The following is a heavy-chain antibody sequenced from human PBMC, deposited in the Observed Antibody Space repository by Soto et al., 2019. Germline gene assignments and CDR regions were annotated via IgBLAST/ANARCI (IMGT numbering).Heavy chain of an antibody. CDR3: AKDHPLAAAGQDYYYYYGMDV. J-gene: IGHJ6*02. CDR1: GFTFSSYG. Sequence: QVQLVESGGGVVQPGRSLRLCCAASGFTFSSYGMHWVRQAPGKGLEWVAVISYDGSNKYYADSVKGRFTISRDNSKNTLYLQMNSLRAEDTAVYYCAKDHPLAAAGQDYYYYYGMDVWGQGTTVTVSS. V-gene: IGHV3-30*18. D-gene: IGHD6-13*01. CDR2: ISYDGSNK.